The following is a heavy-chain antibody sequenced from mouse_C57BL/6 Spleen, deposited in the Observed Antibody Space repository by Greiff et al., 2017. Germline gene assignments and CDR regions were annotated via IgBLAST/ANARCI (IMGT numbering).Heavy chain of an antibody. J-gene: IGHJ1*03. CDR1: GYTFTGYW. V-gene: IGHV1-9*01. Sequence: QVQLQQSGAELMKPGASVKLSCKATGYTFTGYWIAWVKQRPGHGLEWIGEILPGSGSTNYNGKFKGKATFTADTSSNTAYMQLSSLTTEDSAIYYCARSYYSNSYWYFDVWGTGTTVTVSS. CDR3: ARSYYSNSYWYFDV. D-gene: IGHD2-5*01. CDR2: ILPGSGST.